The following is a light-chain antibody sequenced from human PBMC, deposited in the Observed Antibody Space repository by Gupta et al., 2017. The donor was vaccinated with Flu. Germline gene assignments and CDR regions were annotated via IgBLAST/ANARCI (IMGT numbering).Light chain of an antibody. V-gene: IGLV2-14*01. CDR2: EVS. CDR3: NSYTSSSTRV. J-gene: IGLJ1*01. Sequence: QSPLTHTASGSGSPGPSITISCTGTSSDVGGANYVSLYQQHPGKAPKLMLYEVSNRPAGGSIRFSGSKSGNTAFLTISGLKDEDEADYYCNSYTSSSTRVFGTGTKATVL. CDR1: SSDVGGANY.